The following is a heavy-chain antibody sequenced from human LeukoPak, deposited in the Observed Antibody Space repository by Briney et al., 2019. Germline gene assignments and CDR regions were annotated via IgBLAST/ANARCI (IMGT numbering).Heavy chain of an antibody. CDR3: AKLLYYYDSSQPY. D-gene: IGHD3-22*01. CDR1: GFIVSSNY. J-gene: IGHJ4*02. Sequence: GGSLRLSCALSGFIVSSNYMSWVRQAPGKGLEWVSAISGSGGSTYYADSVKGRFTISRDNSKNTLYLQMNSLRAEDAAVYYCAKLLYYYDSSQPYWDQGTLVTVSS. V-gene: IGHV3-23*01. CDR2: ISGSGGST.